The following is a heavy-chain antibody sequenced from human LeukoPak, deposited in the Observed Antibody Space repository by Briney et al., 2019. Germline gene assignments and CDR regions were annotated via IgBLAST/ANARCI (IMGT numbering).Heavy chain of an antibody. CDR3: ARGQYCSSTSCKYYYYYMDV. CDR1: GYTFTGYY. D-gene: IGHD2-2*01. J-gene: IGHJ6*03. V-gene: IGHV1-2*02. CDR2: INPNSGGT. Sequence: ASVKVSCKASGYTFTGYYMHWVRQAPGQGLEWMGWINPNSGGTNYAQKFQGRVTMTRDTSISTAYMGLSRLRSDDTAVYYCARGQYCSSTSCKYYYYYMDVWGKGTTVTVSS.